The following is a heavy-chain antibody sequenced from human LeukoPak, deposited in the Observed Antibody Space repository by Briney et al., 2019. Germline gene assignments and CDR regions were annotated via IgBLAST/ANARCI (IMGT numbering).Heavy chain of an antibody. V-gene: IGHV1-2*02. Sequence: ASVKVSCKASGYTFTGYYMHWVRQAPGQGLEWMGWINPNSGGTNYAQKFQGRVTMTRDTSISTAYMELSSLRSEDTAVYYCARDKADILTGYYDAFDIWGQGTMVTVSS. D-gene: IGHD3-9*01. CDR1: GYTFTGYY. CDR3: ARDKADILTGYYDAFDI. CDR2: INPNSGGT. J-gene: IGHJ3*02.